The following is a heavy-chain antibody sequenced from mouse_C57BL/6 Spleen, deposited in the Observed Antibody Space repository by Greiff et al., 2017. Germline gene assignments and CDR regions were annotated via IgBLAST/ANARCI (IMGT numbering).Heavy chain of an antibody. Sequence: DVQWVESGGGLVKPGGSLKLSCAASGFTFSSYAMSWVRQTPEKRLEWVATISDGGSYTYYPDNVKGRFTISRDNAKNNLYLQMSHLKSEDTAMYYCARNGGASWGPGTTLTVSS. CDR1: GFTFSSYA. J-gene: IGHJ2*01. CDR3: ARNGGAS. V-gene: IGHV5-4*01. CDR2: ISDGGSYT.